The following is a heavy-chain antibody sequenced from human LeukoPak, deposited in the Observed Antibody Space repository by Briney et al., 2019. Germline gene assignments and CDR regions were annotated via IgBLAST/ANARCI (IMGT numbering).Heavy chain of an antibody. V-gene: IGHV3-33*01. Sequence: GGSLRLSCATSGFTFSYYGMHWVRQAPGKGLEWVAVIWNDATNKYYADSVKGRFTISEDNSRNTLNLQMDSLRAEDTAVYYCARWGSGGLTLDYWGQGTLVTVSS. CDR1: GFTFSYYG. CDR3: ARWGSGGLTLDY. D-gene: IGHD3-10*01. CDR2: IWNDATNK. J-gene: IGHJ4*02.